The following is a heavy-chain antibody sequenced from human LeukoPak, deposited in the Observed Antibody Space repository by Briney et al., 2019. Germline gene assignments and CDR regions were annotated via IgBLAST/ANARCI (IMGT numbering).Heavy chain of an antibody. V-gene: IGHV3-23*01. CDR2: ISGSGGST. J-gene: IGHJ4*02. Sequence: PGGSLRLSCAASGFTFSSDAMSWVGQAPGKGLEWVSAISGSGGSTYYADSVKGRFTISRDNSKNTLYLQMNSLRAEDTAVYYCAKDRSGWTDLGYFDYWGQGTLVTVSS. D-gene: IGHD6-19*01. CDR3: AKDRSGWTDLGYFDY. CDR1: GFTFSSDA.